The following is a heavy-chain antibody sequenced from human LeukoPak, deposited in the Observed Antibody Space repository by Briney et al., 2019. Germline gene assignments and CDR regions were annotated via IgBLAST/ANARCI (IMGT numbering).Heavy chain of an antibody. CDR2: INPNSGGT. CDR3: ARVVMVRGVINLDYYYYMDV. CDR1: GYTFTSYG. D-gene: IGHD3-10*01. V-gene: IGHV1-2*02. J-gene: IGHJ6*03. Sequence: ASVRVSCKASGYTFTSYGISWVRQAPGQGLEWMGWINPNSGGTNYAQKFQGRVTMTRDTSISTAYMELSRLRSDDTAVYYCARVVMVRGVINLDYYYYMDVWGKGTTVTVSS.